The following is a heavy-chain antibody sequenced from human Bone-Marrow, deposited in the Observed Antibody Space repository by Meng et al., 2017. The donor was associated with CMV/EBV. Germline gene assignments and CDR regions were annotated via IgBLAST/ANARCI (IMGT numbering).Heavy chain of an antibody. V-gene: IGHV3-30*04. CDR1: GFTFATHH. Sequence: GGSLRLSCVASGFTFATHHIHWVRQTPGKGLEWVAIISPDGKTTHYADFVRGRFTISRDNSKKTLYLQMSNLGADDTAEYYCARDYTGNYCIDFWGLGPLVTVSS. CDR3: ARDYTGNYCIDF. J-gene: IGHJ4*02. D-gene: IGHD1-26*01. CDR2: ISPDGKTT.